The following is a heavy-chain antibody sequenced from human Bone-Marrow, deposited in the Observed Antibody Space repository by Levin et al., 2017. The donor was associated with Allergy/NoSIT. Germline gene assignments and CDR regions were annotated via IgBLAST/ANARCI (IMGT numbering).Heavy chain of an antibody. CDR1: GFIFSTFA. D-gene: IGHD1-26*01. V-gene: IGHV3-23*01. J-gene: IGHJ4*02. Sequence: GESLKISCAASGFIFSTFAMSWVRQAPGKGLEWVSAISGSGSTTYYADSVKGRFTISRDNSKNTLYLQMNSLRAEDTALYYCARGLLGVGAVDYWGQGTLVTVSS. CDR2: ISGSGSTT. CDR3: ARGLLGVGAVDY.